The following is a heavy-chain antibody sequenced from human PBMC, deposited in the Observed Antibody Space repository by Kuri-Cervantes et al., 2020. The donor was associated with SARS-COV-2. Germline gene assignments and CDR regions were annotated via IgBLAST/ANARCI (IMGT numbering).Heavy chain of an antibody. CDR1: GDSFSDSY. V-gene: IGHV4-4*07. Sequence: GSLRLSCVVSGDSFSDSYWSWIRQPAGKGLEWIGRIHPSGSTNYNSSLESRVTMSIDTSKEQFSLNLSAVTAADTAVYYCAKDRYFDGRGGYYELGYWGQGVLVTVSS. D-gene: IGHD3-22*01. CDR3: AKDRYFDGRGGYYELGY. CDR2: IHPSGST. J-gene: IGHJ4*02.